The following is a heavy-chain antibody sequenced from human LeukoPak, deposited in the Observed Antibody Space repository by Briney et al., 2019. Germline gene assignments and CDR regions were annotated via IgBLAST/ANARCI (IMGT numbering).Heavy chain of an antibody. CDR2: IYYSGNT. CDR1: GGSINDYY. CDR3: ARGCSTTSCNNCFDP. J-gene: IGHJ5*02. V-gene: IGHV4-59*01. Sequence: SETLSLSCTVSGGSINDYYWSWIRQPPGKELEWIGYIYYSGNTNYNPSFKSRVTISVDTSKNQFFLKLSSVTAADTAVYHCARGCSTTSCNNCFDPWGQGALVTVSS. D-gene: IGHD2-2*01.